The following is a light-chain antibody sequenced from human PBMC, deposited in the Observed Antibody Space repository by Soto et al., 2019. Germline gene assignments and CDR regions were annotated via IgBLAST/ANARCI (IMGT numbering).Light chain of an antibody. J-gene: IGLJ2*01. CDR3: SSYTSTNHVV. CDR2: EVT. Sequence: QSALTQPASVSGSPGQSITISCTGTSSDVGGYNYVSWYQQHPGKAPKLVSYEVTKRPSGVSNRFSGSKSGNTASLTISGLQAEDETDYYCSSYTSTNHVVFGGGTQLTVL. CDR1: SSDVGGYNY. V-gene: IGLV2-14*01.